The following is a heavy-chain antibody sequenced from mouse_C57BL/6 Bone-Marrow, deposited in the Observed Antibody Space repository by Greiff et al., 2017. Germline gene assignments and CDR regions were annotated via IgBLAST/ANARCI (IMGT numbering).Heavy chain of an antibody. D-gene: IGHD3-1*01. J-gene: IGHJ2*01. CDR3: ARWGTRKTLYFDY. V-gene: IGHV1-69*01. CDR1: GYTFTSYW. Sequence: QVQLQQPGAELVMPGASVKLSCKASGYTFTSYWMHWVKQRPGQGLEWIGVIDPSDSYTNYNQKFKGKSTLTVDKSSSTAYMQLSSLTSEDSAVYYCARWGTRKTLYFDYWGQGTTLTVSS. CDR2: IDPSDSYT.